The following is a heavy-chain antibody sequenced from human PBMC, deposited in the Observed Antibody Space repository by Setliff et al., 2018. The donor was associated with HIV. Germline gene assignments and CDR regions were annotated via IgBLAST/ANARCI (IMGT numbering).Heavy chain of an antibody. CDR2: IHYTGNT. D-gene: IGHD3-10*01. CDR3: VRTASSSWLGVYYYYYIDI. CDR1: GGSISGSNYV. J-gene: IGHJ6*03. Sequence: PAETLSLTCTVFGGSISGSNYVWGWIRQTPRKGLEWIGTIHYTGNTYYNPSLESRITISVDTSKNKFSLRLNSVSAADTAVYYSVRTASSSWLGVYYYYYIDIWGKGTTVTVSS. V-gene: IGHV4-39*01.